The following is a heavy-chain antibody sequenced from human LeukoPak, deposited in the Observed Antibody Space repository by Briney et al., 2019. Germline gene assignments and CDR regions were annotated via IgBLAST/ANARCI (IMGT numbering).Heavy chain of an antibody. J-gene: IGHJ4*02. CDR3: ARSPYYDFWSGYYERFDY. V-gene: IGHV4-61*02. Sequence: SQTLSLTCTVSGGSISSGSYYWSWIRQPAGKGLGWIGRIYTSGSTNYNPSLKSRVTISVDTSKNQFSLKLSSVTAADTAVYYCARSPYYDFWSGYYERFDYWGQGTLVTVSS. CDR2: IYTSGST. CDR1: GGSISSGSYY. D-gene: IGHD3-3*01.